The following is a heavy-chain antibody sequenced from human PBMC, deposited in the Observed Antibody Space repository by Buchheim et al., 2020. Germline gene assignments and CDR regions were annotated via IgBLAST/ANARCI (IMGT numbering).Heavy chain of an antibody. V-gene: IGHV1-69*01. CDR1: GDTFTSHA. CDR2: FIPVLGSP. D-gene: IGHD1-1*01. Sequence: QVQLVQSGAEVKKPGSSVKVSCKASGDTFTSHAVSWVRQAPGQGLEWMGGFIPVLGSPDYAQKFQDRVTITADESTTTAYMELNSLTSEDTAMYYCARGTGGHDGGQGHNYYGMDVWGQGTT. J-gene: IGHJ6*02. CDR3: ARGTGGHDGGQGHNYYGMDV.